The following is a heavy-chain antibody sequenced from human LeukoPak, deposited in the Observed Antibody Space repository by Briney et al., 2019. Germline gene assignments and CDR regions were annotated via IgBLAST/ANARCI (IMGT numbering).Heavy chain of an antibody. V-gene: IGHV1-2*02. CDR1: GYTFTGYY. CDR2: INPVSGGT. CDR3: ARAGIAAAILD. D-gene: IGHD6-13*01. Sequence: ASVKVSCKASGYTFTGYYMHWVRQAPGQGLEWMGWINPVSGGTNYAQKSQGRVTMTRDTSITTAYMELSRLRSDDTAVYYCARAGIAAAILDWGQGTLVTVSS. J-gene: IGHJ4*02.